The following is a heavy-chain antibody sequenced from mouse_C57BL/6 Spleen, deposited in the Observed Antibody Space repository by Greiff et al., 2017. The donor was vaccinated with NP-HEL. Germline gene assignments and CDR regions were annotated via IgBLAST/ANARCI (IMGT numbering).Heavy chain of an antibody. J-gene: IGHJ3*01. CDR3: ARGGTTVVARAY. V-gene: IGHV1-64*01. D-gene: IGHD1-1*01. CDR1: GYTFTSYW. CDR2: IHPNSGST. Sequence: VQLQQSGAELVKPGASVKLSCKASGYTFTSYWMHWVKQRPGQGLEWIGMIHPNSGSTNYNVKFKSKATLTVDKSSSTAYMQLSSLTSEDSAVYYCARGGTTVVARAYWGQGTLVTVSA.